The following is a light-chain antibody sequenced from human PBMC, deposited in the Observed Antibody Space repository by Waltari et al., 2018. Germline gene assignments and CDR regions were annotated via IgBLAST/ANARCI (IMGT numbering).Light chain of an antibody. J-gene: IGLJ2*01. CDR3: CSYAGSVV. Sequence: QSALTQPASVSGSPGQSITIPCTGTSSDVGSYNLVSWYQQPPGKAPKLMIYEGSKRPSGVSNRFSGSKSGNTASLTISGLQAEDEADYYCCSYAGSVVFGGGTKLTVL. CDR1: SSDVGSYNL. V-gene: IGLV2-23*01. CDR2: EGS.